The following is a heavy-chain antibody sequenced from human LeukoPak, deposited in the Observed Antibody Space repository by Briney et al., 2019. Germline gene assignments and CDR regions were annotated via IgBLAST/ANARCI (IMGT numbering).Heavy chain of an antibody. D-gene: IGHD6-13*01. Sequence: GGSLRLSCAASGLTFDDYAMHWVRQAPGKGLEGVSGISWNSGRLGYADSVKGRFTISRDNAKNSLYLQMSDLRAEDTALYYCTGIAAAGTDYYGLDVWGQGTTVTVSS. J-gene: IGHJ6*02. CDR3: TGIAAAGTDYYGLDV. CDR1: GLTFDDYA. CDR2: ISWNSGRL. V-gene: IGHV3-9*01.